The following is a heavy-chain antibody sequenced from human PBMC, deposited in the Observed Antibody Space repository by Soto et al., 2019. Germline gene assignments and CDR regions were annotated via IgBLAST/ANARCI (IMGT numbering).Heavy chain of an antibody. V-gene: IGHV1-69*13. Sequence: GASVKVSCKASGGTFSSYAISWVRQAPGQGLEWMGGIIPIFGTANYAQKFQGRVTITADESTSTAYMELSSLRSEDTAVYYCASGEQWLVRSYPGYGMDVWGQGTTVTVSS. J-gene: IGHJ6*02. CDR2: IIPIFGTA. CDR3: ASGEQWLVRSYPGYGMDV. CDR1: GGTFSSYA. D-gene: IGHD6-19*01.